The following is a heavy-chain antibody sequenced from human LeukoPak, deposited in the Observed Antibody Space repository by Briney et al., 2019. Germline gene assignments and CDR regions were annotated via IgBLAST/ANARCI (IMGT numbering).Heavy chain of an antibody. V-gene: IGHV4-39*01. D-gene: IGHD3-22*01. J-gene: IGHJ6*03. CDR2: IYYSGST. Sequence: PSETLSLTCTVSGGSFSSSSSYWGWLRPPPGKGLEWIGSIYYSGSTYYNPSLKSRVTISVATSKNQFSLKLSSVTAADTAVYYCARLTPFYYYDSIGRDYYYMDVWGKGTTVTVSS. CDR3: ARLTPFYYYDSIGRDYYYMDV. CDR1: GGSFSSSSSY.